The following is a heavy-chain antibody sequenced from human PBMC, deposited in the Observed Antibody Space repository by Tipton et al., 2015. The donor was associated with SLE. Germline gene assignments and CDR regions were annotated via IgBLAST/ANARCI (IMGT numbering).Heavy chain of an antibody. V-gene: IGHV3-11*01. CDR2: ITTSGHTI. CDR1: GFTFSDSY. CDR3: ARRSAAHFDY. D-gene: IGHD6-13*01. J-gene: IGHJ4*02. Sequence: SLRLSCVASGFTFSDSYMCWIRQAPGKGLEWISYITTSGHTIYYADSVKGRFTMSRDNAKNSVYLQMISLRAEDTAVYYCARRSAAHFDYWGRGTLVTVSS.